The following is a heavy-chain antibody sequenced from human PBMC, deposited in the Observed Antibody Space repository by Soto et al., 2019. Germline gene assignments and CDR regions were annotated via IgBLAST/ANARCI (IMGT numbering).Heavy chain of an antibody. Sequence: QVQLVQSGAEVKKPGSSVKVSCKASGGTFSSYAISWVRQAPGQGLEWMGGIIPIFGTANYAQKFQGRVTITADESTNTAYMELSSLRSEDTAVYYCARGYRSGLEDYYYYGMEVWGQGTTVTVSS. J-gene: IGHJ6*02. CDR2: IIPIFGTA. D-gene: IGHD6-19*01. CDR3: ARGYRSGLEDYYYYGMEV. V-gene: IGHV1-69*01. CDR1: GGTFSSYA.